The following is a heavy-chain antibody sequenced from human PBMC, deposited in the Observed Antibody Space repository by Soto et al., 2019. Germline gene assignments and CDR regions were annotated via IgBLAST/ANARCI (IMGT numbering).Heavy chain of an antibody. D-gene: IGHD3-22*01. J-gene: IGHJ4*02. CDR1: GGSISSGDYY. CDR2: IYYSGST. Sequence: QVQLQESGPGLVKPSQTLSLTCTVSGGSISSGDYYWSWIRQPPGKGLEWIGYIYYSGSTYYNPSLKSRVTISVDTSKIQFSLKLSSVTAADTAVYYCARVYGPGYYDSSGYYSHFDYWGQGTLVTVSS. V-gene: IGHV4-30-4*01. CDR3: ARVYGPGYYDSSGYYSHFDY.